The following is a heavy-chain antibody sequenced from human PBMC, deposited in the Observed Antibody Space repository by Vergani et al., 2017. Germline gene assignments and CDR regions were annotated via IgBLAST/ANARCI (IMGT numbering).Heavy chain of an antibody. CDR3: ARHPHFFAGPFDY. D-gene: IGHD3-3*01. CDR2: IYYSGST. J-gene: IGHJ4*02. CDR1: GGSISSSSYY. Sequence: QLQLQESGPGLVKPSETLSLTCTASGGSISSSSYYWGWIRQPPGKGLEWIGSIYYSGSTYYNPSLKSRVTISVDTSKNQFSLKLSSVTAADTAVYYCARHPHFFAGPFDYWGQGTLVTVSS. V-gene: IGHV4-39*01.